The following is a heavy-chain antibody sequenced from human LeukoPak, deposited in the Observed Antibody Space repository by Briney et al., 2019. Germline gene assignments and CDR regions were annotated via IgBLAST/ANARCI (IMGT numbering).Heavy chain of an antibody. V-gene: IGHV3-30*18. CDR3: AKDYYGDYYYYSYMGV. J-gene: IGHJ6*03. Sequence: GGSLRLSCAASGFTFSSYGMHWVRQAPGKGLEWVAVISYDGTNKYYAESVKGRFTISRDNSKNTLYLQMNSLRAEDTAVYYCAKDYYGDYYYYSYMGVWGKGTTVTVSS. CDR1: GFTFSSYG. CDR2: ISYDGTNK. D-gene: IGHD4-17*01.